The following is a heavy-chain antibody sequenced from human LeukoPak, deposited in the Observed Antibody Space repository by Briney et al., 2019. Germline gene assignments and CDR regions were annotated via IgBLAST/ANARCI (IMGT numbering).Heavy chain of an antibody. D-gene: IGHD3-10*01. Sequence: GESLKISCEGSGYSFTSYWIGWVRQMPGKGLEWMGIIYPGGSDTRYSPSFQGQDTISADKSISTAYLQWSSLKASDTAMYYCARETHYGSGSRNFDYWGQGTLVTVSS. V-gene: IGHV5-51*01. CDR1: GYSFTSYW. CDR2: IYPGGSDT. J-gene: IGHJ4*02. CDR3: ARETHYGSGSRNFDY.